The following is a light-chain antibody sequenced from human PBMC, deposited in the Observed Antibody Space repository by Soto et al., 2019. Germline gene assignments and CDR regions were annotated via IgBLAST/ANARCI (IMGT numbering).Light chain of an antibody. Sequence: EIVLTQSPGTLSLSPGERATLSCRASQSVSSNYLAWYQQKPGQAPRLLIYGASSRATGIPDRFSGSGSATDFPLTISRLEPDDFAVYYCQQYGSSPFTFGPGTKVDIK. CDR3: QQYGSSPFT. J-gene: IGKJ3*01. CDR2: GAS. CDR1: QSVSSNY. V-gene: IGKV3-20*01.